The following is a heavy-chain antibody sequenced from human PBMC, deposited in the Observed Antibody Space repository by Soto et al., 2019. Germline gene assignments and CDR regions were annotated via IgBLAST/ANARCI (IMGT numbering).Heavy chain of an antibody. CDR1: GGSISSYY. CDR3: ARDFWDSSGYYLWGYFDY. D-gene: IGHD3-22*01. V-gene: IGHV4-59*01. CDR2: IYYSGST. J-gene: IGHJ4*02. Sequence: PSETLSLTCTVSGGSISSYYWSWIRQPPGKGLEWIGYIYYSGSTNYNPSLKSRVTISVDTSKNQFSLKLSSVTAADTAVYYCARDFWDSSGYYLWGYFDYWGQGTLVTVSS.